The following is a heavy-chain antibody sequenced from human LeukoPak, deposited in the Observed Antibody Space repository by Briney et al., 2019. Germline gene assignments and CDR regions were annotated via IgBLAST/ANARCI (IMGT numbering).Heavy chain of an antibody. CDR3: VRKDSGLHPFDL. J-gene: IGHJ4*02. CDR1: GFSFRISP. V-gene: IGHV3-23*01. CDR2: INSDSNDT. Sequence: GGSLRLSCAASGFSFRISPMSWVRQVPGKGPEWVSGINSDSNDTPYADSVKGRFTISRDNAKNMLYLQMRSLKVEDTAVYYCVRKDSGLHPFDLWGQGTQVTVSS.